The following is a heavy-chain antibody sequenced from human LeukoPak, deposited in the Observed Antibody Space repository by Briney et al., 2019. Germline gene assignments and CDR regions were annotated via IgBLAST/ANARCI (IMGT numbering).Heavy chain of an antibody. J-gene: IGHJ4*02. CDR2: ISYDGSNK. CDR1: GFTFSNYD. Sequence: GGSLRLSCAASGFTFSNYDMHWVRQAPAKGLEWVALISYDGSNKHYADSVKGRFTISRDNSKNTLYLQFDSLRAEDTAVYYCAKVHQYYYGSGTFDYWGQGTLVTVSS. D-gene: IGHD3-10*01. CDR3: AKVHQYYYGSGTFDY. V-gene: IGHV3-30*18.